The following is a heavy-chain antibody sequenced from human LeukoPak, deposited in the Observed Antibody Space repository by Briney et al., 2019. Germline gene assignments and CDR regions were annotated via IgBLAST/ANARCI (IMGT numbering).Heavy chain of an antibody. CDR3: YYEGF. J-gene: IGHJ4*02. CDR2: INGTGGST. CDR1: GFTFSDYG. D-gene: IGHD3-22*01. V-gene: IGHV3-23*01. Sequence: PGGSLRLSCAASGFTFSDYGMSWVRQAPGKGLEWVSGINGTGGSTYYADSVKGRFTISRDNSKNTLYLQMNSLRAEDTAVYFGYYEGFWGQGTLVTVSS.